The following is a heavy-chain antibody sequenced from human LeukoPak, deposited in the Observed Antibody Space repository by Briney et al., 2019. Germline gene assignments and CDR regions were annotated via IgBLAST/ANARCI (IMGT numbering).Heavy chain of an antibody. CDR1: GYTFTSYY. CDR2: INPSGGST. J-gene: IGHJ6*02. Sequence: ASVNVSCKASGYTFTSYYMHWVRQAPGQGLDWMGIINPSGGSTSYAQKFQGRVTMTRDTSTSTVYMELSSLRSEDTAVYYCAREWYQLRDYYYYGMDVWGQGTTVTVSS. D-gene: IGHD2-2*01. CDR3: AREWYQLRDYYYYGMDV. V-gene: IGHV1-46*01.